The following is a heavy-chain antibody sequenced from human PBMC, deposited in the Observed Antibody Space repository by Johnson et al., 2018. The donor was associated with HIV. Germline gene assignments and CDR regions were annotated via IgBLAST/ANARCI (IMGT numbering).Heavy chain of an antibody. Sequence: QMQLVESGGGVVQPGRSLRLSCVASGFTLSSYALHWVRQAPGKGLEWVAVISFDGRIKYYADSVKGRFTISRDNSKNTLYLQMNSLRAEDTAVYYCAKGVRGSSWYDAFDIWGQGTMVTVSS. CDR2: ISFDGRIK. D-gene: IGHD6-6*01. V-gene: IGHV3-30*04. CDR3: AKGVRGSSWYDAFDI. J-gene: IGHJ3*02. CDR1: GFTLSSYA.